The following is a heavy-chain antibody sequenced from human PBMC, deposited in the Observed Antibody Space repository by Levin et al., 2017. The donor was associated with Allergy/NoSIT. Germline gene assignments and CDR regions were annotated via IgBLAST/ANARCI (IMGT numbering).Heavy chain of an antibody. V-gene: IGHV5-51*01. D-gene: IGHD4-23*01. CDR2: MNPQDSHT. CDR3: ARYRPVYGDNPDY. J-gene: IGHJ4*02. Sequence: LGESLKISCEVSGYNLASYWIGWVRQMPGKGLEWMGIMNPQDSHTTYSPSLQGPVTMSADQPISTAYLQWSSLRASDTDVYYCARYRPVYGDNPDYWGQGTLVTVSS. CDR1: GYNLASYW.